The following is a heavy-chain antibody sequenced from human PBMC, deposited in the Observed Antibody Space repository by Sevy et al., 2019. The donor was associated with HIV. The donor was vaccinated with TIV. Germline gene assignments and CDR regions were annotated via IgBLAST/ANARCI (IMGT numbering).Heavy chain of an antibody. Sequence: SETLSLTCTVSGVSVSPYYWAWIRQPPGKGLECVAFSGSTNYNPSLTSRATTSVDTSKNQFSLKLSSVTAADTAIYYCARGGPNQQQLDYFDHWGQGTLVTVSS. CDR1: GVSVSPYY. CDR3: ARGGPNQQQLDYFDH. D-gene: IGHD1-1*01. V-gene: IGHV4-59*02. CDR2: SGST. J-gene: IGHJ4*02.